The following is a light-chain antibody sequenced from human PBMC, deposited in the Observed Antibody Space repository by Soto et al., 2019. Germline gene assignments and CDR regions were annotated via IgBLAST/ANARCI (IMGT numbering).Light chain of an antibody. Sequence: QAVVTQSPSASASLGASVKLTCTLSSGHSSYAIAWHQQQPEKGPRYLMKLNSDGSHSKGDGIPDRFSGSSSGAERYLTISSLRSEDEADYDCQTWGTGTFDVFGTGTKLTVL. CDR2: LNSDGSH. J-gene: IGLJ1*01. CDR1: SGHSSYA. V-gene: IGLV4-69*01. CDR3: QTWGTGTFDV.